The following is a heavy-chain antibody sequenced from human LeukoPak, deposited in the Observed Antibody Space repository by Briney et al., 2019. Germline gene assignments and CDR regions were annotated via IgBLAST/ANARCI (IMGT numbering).Heavy chain of an antibody. CDR3: ARGDCSSTSCYLRRGNWFDP. CDR1: GGSVSSSSYH. D-gene: IGHD2-2*01. CDR2: VFYSGST. V-gene: IGHV4-39*07. Sequence: PSETLSLTCTVSGGSVSSSSYHWGWIRQPPGKGPEWIGSVFYSGSTYYNPSLKSRVTISVDTSKNQFSLKLSSVTAADTAVYYCARGDCSSTSCYLRRGNWFDPWGQGTLVTVSS. J-gene: IGHJ5*02.